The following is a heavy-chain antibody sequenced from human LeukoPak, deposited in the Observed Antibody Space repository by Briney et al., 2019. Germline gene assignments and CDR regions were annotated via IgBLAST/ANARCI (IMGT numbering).Heavy chain of an antibody. Sequence: GGSLRLSCAASGFSFRDYYMSWIRKAPGRGLEWVSYISNRGTTIYYADSVKGRFTISRDNAKNSLYLQMNSLRAEDTAVYYCARGFSDLYYYYYYMDVWGKGTTVTVSS. D-gene: IGHD2-21*02. CDR1: GFSFRDYY. CDR3: ARGFSDLYYYYYYMDV. J-gene: IGHJ6*03. V-gene: IGHV3-11*04. CDR2: ISNRGTTI.